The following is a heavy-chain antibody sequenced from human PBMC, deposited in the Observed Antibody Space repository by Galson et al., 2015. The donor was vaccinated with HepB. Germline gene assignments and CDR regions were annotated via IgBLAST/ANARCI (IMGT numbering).Heavy chain of an antibody. CDR3: ARRGGQNYEFDY. D-gene: IGHD1-7*01. V-gene: IGHV5-51*03. J-gene: IGHJ4*02. CDR1: GYTFTNYW. CDR2: VYPGDSHT. Sequence: QSGAEVKEPGESLKISCRASGYTFTNYWIAWVRQMPGKGLECMGIVYPGDSHTRYNPSFQGQVAISADKSISTAYLQWSSLKASDTAIYYCARRGGQNYEFDYWGLGTLVTVSS.